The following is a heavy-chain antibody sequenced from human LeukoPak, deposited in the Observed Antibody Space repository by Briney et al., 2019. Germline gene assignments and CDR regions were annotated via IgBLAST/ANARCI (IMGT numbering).Heavy chain of an antibody. CDR3: ARAGIVGAPVGFDP. V-gene: IGHV4-59*01. Sequence: SETLSLTCTVSGGSISSYYWSWIRQPPGKGLEWIGYIYYSGSTNYNPSLKSRVTISVDTSKNQFSLKLSSVTAADTAVYYCARAGIVGAPVGFDPWGQGTLVTVSS. D-gene: IGHD1-26*01. CDR1: GGSISSYY. J-gene: IGHJ5*02. CDR2: IYYSGST.